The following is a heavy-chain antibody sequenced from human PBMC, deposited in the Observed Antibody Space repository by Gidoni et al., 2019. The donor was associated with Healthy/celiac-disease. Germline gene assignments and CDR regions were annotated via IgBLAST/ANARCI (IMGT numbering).Heavy chain of an antibody. D-gene: IGHD4-17*01. CDR1: VSSFTSYW. J-gene: IGHJ3*02. Sequence: EVQLVQSGAEGKKPGESLRMSCKESVSSFTSYWIGWVRQMHGKVLEWMGIIYPGDSDTRYSPSFQGQVTISADKSISTAYLQWSSLKASDTAMYYCARHRSTVAPDAFDIWGQGTMVTVSS. CDR3: ARHRSTVAPDAFDI. V-gene: IGHV5-51*01. CDR2: IYPGDSDT.